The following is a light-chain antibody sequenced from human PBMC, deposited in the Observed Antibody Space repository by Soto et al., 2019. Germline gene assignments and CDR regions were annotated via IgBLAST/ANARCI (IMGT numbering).Light chain of an antibody. CDR1: QSISNN. J-gene: IGKJ4*01. CDR2: GAS. V-gene: IGKV3-15*01. CDR3: QQHITWPLT. Sequence: EIVMTQSPATLSVSPGERATLSCRASQSISNNLAWYQQKPGQAPRLLIYGASTRDTGIPARFSGSGSGTDFTFSVSNLEPEDFAVYYCQQHITWPLTFGGGTKVEIK.